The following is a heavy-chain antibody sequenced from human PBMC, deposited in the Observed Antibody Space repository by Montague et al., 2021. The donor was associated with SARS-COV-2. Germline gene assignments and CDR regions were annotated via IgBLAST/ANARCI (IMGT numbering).Heavy chain of an antibody. CDR2: ISGSGAGT. J-gene: IGHJ3*02. V-gene: IGHV3-23*01. CDR1: GFTFNSYA. Sequence: SLRLSCAASGFTFNSYAVNWVRQAPGKGLEWVSSISGSGAGTYYADSVKGRFTISRDNSKNTPYLQMNSLRAEDTAVYYCAKGGGGYNDAFEIWGQGTRVTVSS. D-gene: IGHD3-22*01. CDR3: AKGGGGYNDAFEI.